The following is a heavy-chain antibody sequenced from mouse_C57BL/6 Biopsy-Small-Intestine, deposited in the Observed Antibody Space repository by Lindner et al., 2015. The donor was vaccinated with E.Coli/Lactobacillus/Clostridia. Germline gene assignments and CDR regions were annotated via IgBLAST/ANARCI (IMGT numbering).Heavy chain of an antibody. Sequence: VQLQESGAELVRPGTSVKVSCTASGYAFTNYLIEWVKQRPGQGLEWIGLINPGSGGTNYSEKFKGKATLTADKSSSTAYMQLSSLTSEDSAVYFCARQTRDYWGQGTTLTVSS. V-gene: IGHV1-54*01. CDR2: INPGSGGT. CDR1: GYAFTNYL. J-gene: IGHJ2*01. CDR3: ARQTRDY.